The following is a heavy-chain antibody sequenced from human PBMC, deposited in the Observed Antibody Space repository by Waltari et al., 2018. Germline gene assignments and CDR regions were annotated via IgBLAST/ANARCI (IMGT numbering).Heavy chain of an antibody. J-gene: IGHJ5*02. D-gene: IGHD2-2*01. CDR3: TRSRYCSTTNCQVDWFDP. V-gene: IGHV3-74*01. CDR2: INADGGST. CDR1: GFAFSSFW. Sequence: EVHLVETGGGLVQPGESLRLSCAASGFAFSSFWMHWVRQAPGKGLVLFSRINADGGSTSYADSVKGRFTISRDNAKNTLYLEMNGLRAEDTAMYYCTRSRYCSTTNCQVDWFDPWGQGTLVTVSS.